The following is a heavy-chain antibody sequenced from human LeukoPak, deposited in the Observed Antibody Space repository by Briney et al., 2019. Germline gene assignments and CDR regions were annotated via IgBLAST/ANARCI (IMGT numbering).Heavy chain of an antibody. Sequence: GGSLRLSCAVSGFTVSSNYMTWVRQAPGKGLEWVSVIYSGGSTYYADSVKGRFTISRDNSENTVYLQMSSLRAEDTAVYYCARDFSGVDYFDYWGQGTLVTVSS. D-gene: IGHD3-10*01. J-gene: IGHJ4*02. V-gene: IGHV3-53*01. CDR1: GFTVSSNY. CDR2: IYSGGST. CDR3: ARDFSGVDYFDY.